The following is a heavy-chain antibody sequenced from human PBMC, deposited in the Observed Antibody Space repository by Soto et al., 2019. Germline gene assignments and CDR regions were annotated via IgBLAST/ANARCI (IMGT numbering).Heavy chain of an antibody. CDR2: ISPYNGNT. V-gene: IGHV1-18*04. CDR3: AREGGVWGSFRYFDY. J-gene: IGHJ4*02. Sequence: QVPLVQSGVEVQKPGASVKVSCKASGYTFSSYVINWLRQAPGQGLEWMGWISPYNGNTNYGQNLQGRVTMTTDTSTSIVDMELRSLRSDDTTVYYWAREGGVWGSFRYFDYWGQGTLVTVSP. D-gene: IGHD3-16*02. CDR1: GYTFSSYV.